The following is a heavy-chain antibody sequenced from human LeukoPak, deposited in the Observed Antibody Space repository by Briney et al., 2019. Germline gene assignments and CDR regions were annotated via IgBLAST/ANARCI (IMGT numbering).Heavy chain of an antibody. CDR3: ANGGGYSYGSEFDY. CDR1: GFTFSSYG. Sequence: GGSLRLSCAASGFTFSSYGMHWVRQAPGKGLEWVAVISYDGSNKYYADSVKGQFTISRDNSKNTLYLQMNSLRAEDTAVYYCANGGGYSYGSEFDYWGQGTLVTVSS. CDR2: ISYDGSNK. V-gene: IGHV3-30*18. J-gene: IGHJ4*02. D-gene: IGHD5-18*01.